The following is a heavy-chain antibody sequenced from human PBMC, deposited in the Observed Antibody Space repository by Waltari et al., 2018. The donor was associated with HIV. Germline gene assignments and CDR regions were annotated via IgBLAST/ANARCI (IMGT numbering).Heavy chain of an antibody. CDR3: ARVSEYSSGWVDY. D-gene: IGHD6-19*01. V-gene: IGHV3-66*02. CDR1: GFTVGSND. J-gene: IGHJ4*02. Sequence: EVQLVESGGGLVQPGGSLRLSCAASGFTVGSNDMTWVGQAPGKGLEWVSVIYSGGSTYYADSVKGRFTISRDNSKNTLYLQMNSLRAEDTAVYYCARVSEYSSGWVDYWGQGTLVTVSS. CDR2: IYSGGST.